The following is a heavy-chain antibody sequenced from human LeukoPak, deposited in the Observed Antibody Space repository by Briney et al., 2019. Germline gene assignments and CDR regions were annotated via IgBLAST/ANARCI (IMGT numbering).Heavy chain of an antibody. CDR2: IYYSGST. CDR3: ARYYYDSSGYYYSHFDY. V-gene: IGHV4-31*03. D-gene: IGHD3-22*01. J-gene: IGHJ4*02. Sequence: SETLSLTCTVSGGSISSGGYYWSWIRPHPGKGLEWIGYIYYSGSTYYNPSLKSRVTISVDTSKNQFSLKLSSVTAADTAVYYCARYYYDSSGYYYSHFDYWGQGTLVTVSS. CDR1: GGSISSGGYY.